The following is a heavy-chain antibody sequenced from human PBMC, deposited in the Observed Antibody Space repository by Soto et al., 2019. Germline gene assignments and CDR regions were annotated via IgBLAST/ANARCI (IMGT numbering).Heavy chain of an antibody. CDR2: ISYDGSNK. J-gene: IGHJ4*02. V-gene: IGHV3-30*18. CDR1: GFTFSSYG. Sequence: PGGSLRLSCAASGFTFSSYGMHWVRQAPGKGLEWVAVISYDGSNKYYADSVKGRFTISRDNSKNTLYLQMNSLRAEDTAVYYCAKESGYCTNGVCYTQYYFDYWGQGTLVTVSS. D-gene: IGHD2-8*01. CDR3: AKESGYCTNGVCYTQYYFDY.